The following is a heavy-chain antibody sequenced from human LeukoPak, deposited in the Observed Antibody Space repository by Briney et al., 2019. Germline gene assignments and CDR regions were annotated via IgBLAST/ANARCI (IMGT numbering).Heavy chain of an antibody. J-gene: IGHJ4*02. CDR3: TRRVPAASIHYY. CDR1: GFTFSNAW. CDR2: IKSKTDGGTT. V-gene: IGHV3-15*01. D-gene: IGHD2-2*01. Sequence: GGSLRLSCAASGFTFSNAWMSWVRQAPGKGLEWVGRIKSKTDGGTTDYAAPVKGRFTISRDDSKNTLYLQMNSLKTEDTAVYYCTRRVPAASIHYYWGQGTLVTVSS.